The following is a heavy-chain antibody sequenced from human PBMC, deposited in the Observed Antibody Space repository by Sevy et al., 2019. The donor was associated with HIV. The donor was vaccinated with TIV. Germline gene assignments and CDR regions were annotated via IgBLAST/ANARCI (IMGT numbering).Heavy chain of an antibody. CDR1: GFTFSNFG. J-gene: IGHJ4*02. D-gene: IGHD6-13*01. Sequence: GGSLRLSCAASGFTFSNFGMHWVRQVPGKGLEWVTFIRYDGSDKYYAASVKGRFTISRDNSKNTLYLQMDSLRAEDTAIYYCAKDLAGPGRRYFDYWGQGTLVTVSS. CDR3: AKDLAGPGRRYFDY. CDR2: IRYDGSDK. V-gene: IGHV3-30*02.